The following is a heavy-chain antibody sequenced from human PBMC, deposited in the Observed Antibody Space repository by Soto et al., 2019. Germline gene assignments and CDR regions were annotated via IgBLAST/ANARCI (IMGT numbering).Heavy chain of an antibody. J-gene: IGHJ5*02. CDR2: ISAYNGNT. V-gene: IGHV1-18*01. Sequence: ASVKVSCKASGYTFTSYGISWVRQAPGQGLEWMGWISAYNGNTNYAQKLQGRVTMTTDTSTSTAYMELRSLRSDDTAVYYCARDRAKRAIFEVVKENWFDPWGQGTLVTVSS. D-gene: IGHD3-3*01. CDR3: ARDRAKRAIFEVVKENWFDP. CDR1: GYTFTSYG.